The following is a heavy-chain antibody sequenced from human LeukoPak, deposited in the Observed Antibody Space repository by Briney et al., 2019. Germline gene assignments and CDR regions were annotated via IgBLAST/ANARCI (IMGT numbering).Heavy chain of an antibody. CDR2: ISSDGSNK. CDR3: ARDGGPFDFDY. CDR1: GFIFSSFG. V-gene: IGHV3-30*01. Sequence: PGGSLRLSCAASGFIFSSFGMHWVRQAPGKGLEWVAVISSDGSNKYYGDSVKGRFTISRDNSKNILYLQMNSLRDEDTAVYYCARDGGPFDFDYWGQGTLVTVSS. D-gene: IGHD4-23*01. J-gene: IGHJ4*02.